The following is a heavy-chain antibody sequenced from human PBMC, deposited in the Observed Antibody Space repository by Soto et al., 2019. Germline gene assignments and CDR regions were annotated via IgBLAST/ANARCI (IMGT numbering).Heavy chain of an antibody. Sequence: ASVKVSCKPSGYTFTRNGISWVRQAPGQGLEWMGWISPKSGNMKYAQKLQGRVIMTTDTSTSTAYMELRSLRSDDTAVYYCVKDRDSNSWPSRDVWGPGTTVTVSS. V-gene: IGHV1-18*01. CDR1: GYTFTRNG. CDR2: ISPKSGNM. CDR3: VKDRDSNSWPSRDV. J-gene: IGHJ6*02. D-gene: IGHD3-22*01.